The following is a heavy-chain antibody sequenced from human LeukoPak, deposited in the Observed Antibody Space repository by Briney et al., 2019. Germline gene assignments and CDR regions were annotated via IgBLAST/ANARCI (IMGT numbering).Heavy chain of an antibody. CDR3: SRVRGGLVPTAIGPDY. V-gene: IGHV3-7*01. CDR2: IKQDGREE. D-gene: IGHD2-2*01. Sequence: GGSLRLSCAASGFTFSRYWMTWVRQAPGKGVEGVANIKQDGREEYYVDSVKGRFTISRDNAKNSLYLQMNSLRAEDTALYYCSRVRGGLVPTAIGPDYWGQGTLVTLSS. J-gene: IGHJ4*02. CDR1: GFTFSRYW.